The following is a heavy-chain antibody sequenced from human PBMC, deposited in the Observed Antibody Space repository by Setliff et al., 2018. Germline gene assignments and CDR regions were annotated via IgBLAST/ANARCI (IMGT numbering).Heavy chain of an antibody. CDR1: GYAVTGYH. Sequence: ASVKVSCKASGYAVTGYHIHWVRQAPGQGPEWMGWINPNTGGTNYAQKFQGRVTMTRDTSITTAYMELSSLRSDDTAVYYCARVAIMGSPSWGQGTLVTVSS. D-gene: IGHD3-16*01. J-gene: IGHJ5*02. CDR3: ARVAIMGSPS. V-gene: IGHV1-2*02. CDR2: INPNTGGT.